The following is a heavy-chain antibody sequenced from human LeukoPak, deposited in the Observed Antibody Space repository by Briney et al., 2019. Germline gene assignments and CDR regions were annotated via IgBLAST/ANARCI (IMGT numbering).Heavy chain of an antibody. CDR2: ITSNGDRT. CDR1: GFTFSNSA. CDR3: ARVESWDAFDI. V-gene: IGHV3-64*01. Sequence: GGSLRLSCAASGFTFSNSAMHWVRQAPGKGPEYVSAITSNGDRTYYANSVKGRFTISRDNSKNTLYLQMGSLRAEDMAVYYCARVESWDAFDIWGQGTMVIVSS. D-gene: IGHD6-13*01. J-gene: IGHJ3*02.